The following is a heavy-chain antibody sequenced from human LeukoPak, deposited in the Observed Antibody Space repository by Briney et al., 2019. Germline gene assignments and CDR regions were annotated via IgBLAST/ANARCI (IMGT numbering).Heavy chain of an antibody. J-gene: IGHJ6*03. CDR2: INSDGSST. CDR1: GFPFNIYI. D-gene: IGHD4-17*01. V-gene: IGHV3-74*01. CDR3: ARFEPPLELGVTTYYYYYMDV. Sequence: GGSLRLSCAASGFPFNIYIMYWVRRAPGKGLVWVSRINSDGSSTSYADSVKGRFTISRDNAKNTLYLQMNSLRAEDTAVYYCARFEPPLELGVTTYYYYYMDVWGKGTTVTVSS.